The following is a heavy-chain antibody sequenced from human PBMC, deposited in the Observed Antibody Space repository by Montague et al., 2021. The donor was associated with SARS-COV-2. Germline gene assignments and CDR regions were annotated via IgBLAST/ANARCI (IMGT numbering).Heavy chain of an antibody. J-gene: IGHJ3*02. CDR1: GFKFSDYW. Sequence: SLRLSCPASGFKFSDYWMIWIRQAPGKGLEWVANIRHDGSQKYLTDSVKGRFTISRDNAKKSLYLQMNSLRVEDTAIYYCARDQDYNVGDNYYDAFVNWGRGTMVTVSS. V-gene: IGHV3-7*01. CDR3: ARDQDYNVGDNYYDAFVN. CDR2: IRHDGSQK. D-gene: IGHD2-21*01.